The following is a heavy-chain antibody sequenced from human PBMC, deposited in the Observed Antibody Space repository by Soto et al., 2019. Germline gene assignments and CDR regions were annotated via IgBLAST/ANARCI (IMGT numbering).Heavy chain of an antibody. Sequence: SETLSLTCTVSGGSISSGGYYWSWIRQHPGKGLEWIGYIYYSGSTYYNPSLKSRVTISVHTSKNQFSLKLSSVTAADTAVYYCARGLAPKIRCNYGPEYYPDGIDVWGQGTTVTVSS. J-gene: IGHJ6*02. CDR2: IYYSGST. CDR3: ARGLAPKIRCNYGPEYYPDGIDV. CDR1: GGSISSGGYY. V-gene: IGHV4-31*03. D-gene: IGHD3-10*01.